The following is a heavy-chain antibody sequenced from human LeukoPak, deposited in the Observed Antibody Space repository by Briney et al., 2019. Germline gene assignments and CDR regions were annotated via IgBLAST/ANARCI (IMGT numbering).Heavy chain of an antibody. Sequence: GGSLRLSCVASGFTTSNSHMSWVRQAPGKGLEWVSLIYSAGSTYYADSVKGRFTISRDNAKNTLYLQMNSLRTEDTAVYYCARMLMALAGPFGSWGQGALVIVSS. CDR1: GFTTSNSH. D-gene: IGHD6-19*01. V-gene: IGHV3-53*01. CDR3: ARMLMALAGPFGS. CDR2: IYSAGST. J-gene: IGHJ4*01.